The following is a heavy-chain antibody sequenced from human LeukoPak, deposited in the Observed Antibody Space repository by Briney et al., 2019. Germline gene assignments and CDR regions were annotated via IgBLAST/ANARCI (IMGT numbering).Heavy chain of an antibody. Sequence: SETLSLTCAVYGGSFSGYYWSWIRQPPGKGLEWIGEINHSGSTNYNPSLKSRVTISVDTSKNQFSLKLSSVTAADTAVYYCARGGGSTPYYFDYWGQGSLVTVSS. CDR1: GGSFSGYY. CDR2: INHSGST. D-gene: IGHD2-2*01. V-gene: IGHV4-34*01. CDR3: ARGGGSTPYYFDY. J-gene: IGHJ4*02.